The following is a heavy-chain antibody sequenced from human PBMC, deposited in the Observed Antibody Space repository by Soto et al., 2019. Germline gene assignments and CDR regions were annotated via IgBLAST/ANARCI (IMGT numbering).Heavy chain of an antibody. V-gene: IGHV1-8*01. CDR2: MKPSSGDT. J-gene: IGHJ4*02. Sequence: QVQLVQSGAEVREPGASVKVSCKASGYTFTTNDINWVRQATGQGLEWMGWMKPSSGDTGYGQKFQGRVALTRDTSTSTAYMELSGLKSEDTAVYYCVALARWGQGTLVTVSS. D-gene: IGHD6-6*01. CDR3: VALAR. CDR1: GYTFTTND.